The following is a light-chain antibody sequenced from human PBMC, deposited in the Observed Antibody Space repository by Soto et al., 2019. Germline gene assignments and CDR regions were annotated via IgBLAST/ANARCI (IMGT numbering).Light chain of an antibody. V-gene: IGLV1-40*01. CDR2: GNS. Sequence: QSVLTQPPSVSGAPGQRVTISCTGSSSNIGAGYDVHWYQQLPGTAPKLLIYGNSNRPSGVPDRFSGSKSGTSASLAITGLGAEDEADYYCQSYDSSLSGYVVFGGGTKVTVL. J-gene: IGLJ2*01. CDR3: QSYDSSLSGYVV. CDR1: SSNIGAGYD.